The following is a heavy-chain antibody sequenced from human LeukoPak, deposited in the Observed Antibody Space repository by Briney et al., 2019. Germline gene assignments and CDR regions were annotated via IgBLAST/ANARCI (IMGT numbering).Heavy chain of an antibody. Sequence: SETLSLTCTVSGGSISSYYWTWIRQPPGKGLEWIGEINHSGSTNYNPSLKSRVTISVDTSKNQFSLKLSSVTAAGTAVYYCARDRSKTGYDFWSGYPLAFDIWGQGTMVTVSS. CDR3: ARDRSKTGYDFWSGYPLAFDI. J-gene: IGHJ3*02. V-gene: IGHV4-59*01. CDR1: GGSISSYY. D-gene: IGHD3-3*01. CDR2: INHSGST.